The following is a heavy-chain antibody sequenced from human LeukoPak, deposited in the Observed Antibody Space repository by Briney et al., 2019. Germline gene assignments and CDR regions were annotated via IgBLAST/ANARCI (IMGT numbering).Heavy chain of an antibody. V-gene: IGHV3-30*18. CDR2: ISYDGSNV. Sequence: GGSLRLSCAASGFTFSSYGIHWVRQAPGKGLEWVAGISYDGSNVFYADSVKGRFTISRDTSKNTLYLQMSSLRAEDTAIYYCVKDLYKGDSASWYFFHYWGQGTLVTVSS. CDR1: GFTFSSYG. D-gene: IGHD6-13*01. CDR3: VKDLYKGDSASWYFFHY. J-gene: IGHJ4*02.